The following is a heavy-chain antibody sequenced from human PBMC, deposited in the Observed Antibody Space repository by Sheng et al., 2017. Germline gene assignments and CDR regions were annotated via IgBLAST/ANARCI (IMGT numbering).Heavy chain of an antibody. CDR3: ARGVDSRSPDRYYYYMDV. J-gene: IGHJ6*03. Sequence: QVQLVQSGGDVKKPGASVKVSCKASGYTFTTYSITWVRQAPGQGLEWMGWISTYNGDTKFAQKFQGRVTMTTDTSTRTVYMELMGLRSDDTAVYYCARGVDSRSPDRYYYYMDVWGQG. V-gene: IGHV1-18*01. D-gene: IGHD6-6*01. CDR1: GYTFTTYS. CDR2: ISTYNGDT.